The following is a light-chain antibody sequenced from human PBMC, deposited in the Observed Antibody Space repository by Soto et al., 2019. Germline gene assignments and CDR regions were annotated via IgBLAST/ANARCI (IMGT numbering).Light chain of an antibody. J-gene: IGKJ1*01. CDR3: QQYATPPLT. CDR1: QSVGNNY. V-gene: IGKV3-20*01. CDR2: DAS. Sequence: ENVLTQSPGTLSLSPGERATLSCRASQSVGNNYLAWYKQKPGQPPRLLIFDASNRATGIPDRFSGGGSGADFTLTINRLDPDDFAVFYCQQYATPPLTFGQGTKVEVK.